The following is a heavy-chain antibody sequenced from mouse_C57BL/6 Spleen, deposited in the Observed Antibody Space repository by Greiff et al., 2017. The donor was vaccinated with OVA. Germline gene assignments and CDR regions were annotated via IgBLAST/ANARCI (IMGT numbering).Heavy chain of an antibody. Sequence: EVQLQQSGPVLVKPGASVKMSCKASGYTFTDYYMNWVKQSHGKSLEWIGVINPYNGGTSYNQKFKGKATLTVDKSSSTAYMELNSLTSEDSAVYYCARHPPPYYYFDYWGQGTTLTVSS. V-gene: IGHV1-19*01. CDR3: ARHPPPYYYFDY. D-gene: IGHD2-10*01. CDR2: INPYNGGT. J-gene: IGHJ2*01. CDR1: GYTFTDYY.